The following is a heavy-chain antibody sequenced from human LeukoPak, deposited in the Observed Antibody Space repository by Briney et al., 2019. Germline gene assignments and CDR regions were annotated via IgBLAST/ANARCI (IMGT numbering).Heavy chain of an antibody. D-gene: IGHD3-22*01. CDR1: GFTFSSYA. V-gene: IGHV3-30-3*01. Sequence: SGGSLRLSCAASGFTFSSYAMHWVRQAPGKGLEWVSVISYDGSNKYYADSVKGRFTISRDNSKNTLYLQMNSLRAEDTAVYYCARDQDYDSSGYYYWGQGTLVTVSP. J-gene: IGHJ4*02. CDR2: ISYDGSNK. CDR3: ARDQDYDSSGYYY.